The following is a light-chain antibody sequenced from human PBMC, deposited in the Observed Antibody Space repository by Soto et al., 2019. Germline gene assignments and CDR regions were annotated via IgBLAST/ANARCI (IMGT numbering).Light chain of an antibody. V-gene: IGKV1-5*03. Sequence: DIQMTQSPSTLSSSLGDTVTITCRASESISIWLAWYQQKPGKAPNLLINKASSLQSEVPSRFSGSGSGTEFTLTITSLKPDDFGVYYCQQYKSSSTFGQGTKVDIK. CDR3: QQYKSSST. J-gene: IGKJ1*01. CDR2: KAS. CDR1: ESISIW.